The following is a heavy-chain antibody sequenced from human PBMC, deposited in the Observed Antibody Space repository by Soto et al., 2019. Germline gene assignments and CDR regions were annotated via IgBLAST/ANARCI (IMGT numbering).Heavy chain of an antibody. D-gene: IGHD2-2*01. Sequence: QVQLQESGPGLVKPSETLSLTCTVTGGSISNYNWYWIRLPPGKGLELIGYASHTGVTKYHPSLDGRVTVSVDSSKSQVSLELRSVTAADTAVYYFARGNQLIFDYWGQGIRVTASS. J-gene: IGHJ4*02. V-gene: IGHV4-59*01. CDR3: ARGNQLIFDY. CDR1: GGSISNYN. CDR2: ASHTGVT.